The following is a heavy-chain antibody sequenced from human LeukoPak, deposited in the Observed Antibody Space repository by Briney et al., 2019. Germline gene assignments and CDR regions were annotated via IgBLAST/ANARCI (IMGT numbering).Heavy chain of an antibody. V-gene: IGHV4-34*01. J-gene: IGHJ6*03. CDR2: INHSGST. Sequence: PSETLSLTCAVYGGSFSGYYWSWIRQPPGKGLEWIGEINHSGSTNYNPSLKSRVTISVDTSKNQFSLKLSSVTAADTAVYYCARGRWSGYYGRGNYYYYYYMDVWGKGTTVTVSS. CDR3: ARGRWSGYYGRGNYYYYYYMDV. D-gene: IGHD3-3*01. CDR1: GGSFSGYY.